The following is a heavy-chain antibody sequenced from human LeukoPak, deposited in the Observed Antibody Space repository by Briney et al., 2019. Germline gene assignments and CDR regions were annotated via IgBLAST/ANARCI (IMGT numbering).Heavy chain of an antibody. D-gene: IGHD1-26*01. J-gene: IGHJ4*02. V-gene: IGHV1-2*02. CDR2: INPNSAAT. CDR1: GYTFSDYY. Sequence: ASVKVSCKTSGYTFSDYYTHWVRQAPGQGLEWMGWINPNSAATNYARRFQGRVTMTRDTSISTAYMELSRLTSDDTAVYYCARIRGGNNYHFDFWGQGTLVTASS. CDR3: ARIRGGNNYHFDF.